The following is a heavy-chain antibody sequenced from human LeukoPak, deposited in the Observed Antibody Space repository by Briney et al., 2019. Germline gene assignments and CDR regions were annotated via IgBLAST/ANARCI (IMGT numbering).Heavy chain of an antibody. CDR1: GYTFISYY. Sequence: ASVKVSCKASGYTFISYYMHWVRQAPGQGLEWMGIINPSGGSTSYAQKFQGRVTMTRDMSTSTVYMELSSLRSGDTAVYYCAREPGIAGRYYFDYWGQGTLVTVSS. V-gene: IGHV1-46*01. J-gene: IGHJ4*02. D-gene: IGHD6-13*01. CDR3: AREPGIAGRYYFDY. CDR2: INPSGGST.